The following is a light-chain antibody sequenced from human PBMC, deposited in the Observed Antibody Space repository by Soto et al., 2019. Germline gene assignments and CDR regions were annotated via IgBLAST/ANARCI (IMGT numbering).Light chain of an antibody. J-gene: IGKJ2*01. CDR1: QSVSSY. CDR3: QQRSNWRSPPT. V-gene: IGKV3-11*01. Sequence: EIVLTQSPATLSLSPGERATLSCRASQSVSSYLAWYQQKPGQAPRLLIYDASNRATGIPARFSGSGSGTDFTLTISSLEPEDFAVYYCQQRSNWRSPPTFGQGTKLEIK. CDR2: DAS.